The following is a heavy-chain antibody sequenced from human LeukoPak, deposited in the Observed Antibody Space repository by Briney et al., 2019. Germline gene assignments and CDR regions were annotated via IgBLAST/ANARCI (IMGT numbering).Heavy chain of an antibody. CDR2: ISSSGHYI. CDR1: EFTFNRYT. D-gene: IGHD2-2*02. Sequence: TGGSLRLSCAASEFTFNRYTVAWVRQAPGKGLDWVSSISSSGHYIYYADSLKGRFTMSRDNAKNLLYLQMNSLRVEDTAVYYCARAVVPSAIEEAFDIWGQGTMVTVSS. V-gene: IGHV3-21*01. J-gene: IGHJ3*02. CDR3: ARAVVPSAIEEAFDI.